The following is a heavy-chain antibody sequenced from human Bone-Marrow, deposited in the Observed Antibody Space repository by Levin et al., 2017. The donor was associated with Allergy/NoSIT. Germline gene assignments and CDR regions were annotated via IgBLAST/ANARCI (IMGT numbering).Heavy chain of an antibody. D-gene: IGHD3-10*01. CDR3: AREWFGELRYYYYGMDV. J-gene: IGHJ6*02. Sequence: GSLRLSCTVSGGSISSSSYYWGWIRQPPGTGLEWIGSIYYSGSTYYNPSLKSRVTISVDTSKNQFSLKLSSVTAADTAVYYCAREWFGELRYYYYGMDVWGQGTTVTVSS. CDR2: IYYSGST. V-gene: IGHV4-39*07. CDR1: GGSISSSSYY.